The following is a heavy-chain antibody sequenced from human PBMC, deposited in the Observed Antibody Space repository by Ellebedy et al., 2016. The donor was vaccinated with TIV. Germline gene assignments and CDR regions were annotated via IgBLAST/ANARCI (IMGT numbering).Heavy chain of an antibody. J-gene: IGHJ4*02. CDR3: ATDHGGSYHLLDY. Sequence: ASVKVSCXVSGYTLTELSMHWVRQAPGKGLEWMGGFDPEDGETIYAQKFQGRVTMTEDTSTDTAYMELSSLRSEDTAVYYCATDHGGSYHLLDYWGQGTLVTVSS. D-gene: IGHD1-26*01. CDR2: FDPEDGET. CDR1: GYTLTELS. V-gene: IGHV1-24*01.